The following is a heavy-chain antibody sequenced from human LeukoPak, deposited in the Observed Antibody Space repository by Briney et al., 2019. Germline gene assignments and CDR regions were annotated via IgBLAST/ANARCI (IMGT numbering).Heavy chain of an antibody. CDR2: ISSSGSTR. CDR1: EFTFSSYE. J-gene: IGHJ4*02. V-gene: IGHV3-48*03. Sequence: GGSLRLSCAASEFTFSSYEMNWVRQAPGKGLEWVSYISSSGSTRYYADSVKGRFTISRDNAKNSLYLQMNSLRAEGTAVYYCTRGSLAYFWGQGTLVTVSS. CDR3: TRGSLAYF.